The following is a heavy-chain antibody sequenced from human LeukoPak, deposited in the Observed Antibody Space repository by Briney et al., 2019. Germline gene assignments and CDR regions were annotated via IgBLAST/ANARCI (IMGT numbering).Heavy chain of an antibody. Sequence: GGSLRLSRAASGFTFSSYSMNWVRQAPGKGLEWVSYISSSSSTIYYADSVKGRFTISRDNAKNSLYLQMNSLRDEDTAVYYCARDPNYSSSWYVSYYYYYMDVWGKGTTVTVSS. D-gene: IGHD6-13*01. CDR1: GFTFSSYS. CDR3: ARDPNYSSSWYVSYYYYYMDV. CDR2: ISSSSSTI. V-gene: IGHV3-48*02. J-gene: IGHJ6*03.